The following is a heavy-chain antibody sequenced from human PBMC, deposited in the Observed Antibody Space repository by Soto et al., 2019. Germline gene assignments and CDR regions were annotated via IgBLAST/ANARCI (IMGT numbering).Heavy chain of an antibody. Sequence: SDTLSLTCTVSGGPVRDAYSYWTWIRQPPGKGLEWMGYLSYTGSTYYNPSLRNRASISVDESSNHLSLRLSSVTAADTAVYYCARELEGGVFDIWGRGTLVTVSS. V-gene: IGHV4-30-4*02. CDR3: ARELEGGVFDI. CDR1: GGPVRDAYSY. CDR2: LSYTGST. J-gene: IGHJ3*02. D-gene: IGHD2-8*02.